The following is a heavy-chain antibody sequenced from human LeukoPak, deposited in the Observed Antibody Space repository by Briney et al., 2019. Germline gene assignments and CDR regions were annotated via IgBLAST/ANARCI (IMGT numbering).Heavy chain of an antibody. CDR1: GYTFTSYG. D-gene: IGHD4-17*01. CDR2: ISAYNGNT. J-gene: IGHJ6*03. Sequence: ASVKVSCKASGYTFTSYGISWVRQAPGQGLEWMGWISAYNGNTNYAQKLQGRVTMTTDTSTSTAYMELRSLRSDDTAVCYCARGRKTYGDYNFPTWYYYYYMDVWGKGTTVTVSS. CDR3: ARGRKTYGDYNFPTWYYYYYMDV. V-gene: IGHV1-18*01.